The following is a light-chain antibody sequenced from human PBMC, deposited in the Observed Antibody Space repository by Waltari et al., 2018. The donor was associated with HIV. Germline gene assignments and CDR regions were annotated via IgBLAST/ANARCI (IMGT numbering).Light chain of an antibody. CDR1: QSVSSTF. J-gene: IGKJ1*01. Sequence: EIVLTQSPGTLSLSPGERATLSCRASQSVSSTFLAWYQRKPGQAPRLLMYGASTRATGIPNRFSGSGSGTDFTLTINRLEPEDFAVYYWQQYVSSPTFGQGTRVEI. CDR3: QQYVSSPT. V-gene: IGKV3-20*01. CDR2: GAS.